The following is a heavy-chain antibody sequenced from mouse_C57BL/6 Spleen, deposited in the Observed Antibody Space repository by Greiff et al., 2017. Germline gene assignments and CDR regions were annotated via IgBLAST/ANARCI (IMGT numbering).Heavy chain of an antibody. Sequence: QVQLKQPGAELVKPGASVKMSCKASGYTFTSYWIHWVKQRPGQGLEWIGDIYPGSGSTNYNEKFKSKATLTVDTSSSTAYMQLSSLTSEDSAVFYCAVYDYDEDWYFDVWGTGTTVTVSS. CDR1: GYTFTSYW. CDR2: IYPGSGST. V-gene: IGHV1-55*01. CDR3: AVYDYDEDWYFDV. J-gene: IGHJ1*03. D-gene: IGHD2-4*01.